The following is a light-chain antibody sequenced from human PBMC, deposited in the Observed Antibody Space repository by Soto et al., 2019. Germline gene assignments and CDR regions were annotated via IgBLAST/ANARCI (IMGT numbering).Light chain of an antibody. CDR3: AAWDSGLSAVV. Sequence: QSVLTQPPSVSAAPGQKVAISCSGSTSNIGNNYVSWYQQLPEKAPKLPIYDTDKRPSGIPDRFSGSKSGTSATLGITGRQTGDEAEYYCAAWDSGLSAVVFGGGTKVTVL. V-gene: IGLV1-51*01. CDR2: DTD. CDR1: TSNIGNNY. J-gene: IGLJ3*02.